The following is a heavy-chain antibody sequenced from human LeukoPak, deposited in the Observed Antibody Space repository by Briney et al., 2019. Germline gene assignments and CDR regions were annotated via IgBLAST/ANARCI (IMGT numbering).Heavy chain of an antibody. V-gene: IGHV3-15*01. J-gene: IGHJ3*02. CDR3: TTLEMATITDAFDI. D-gene: IGHD5-24*01. CDR2: IKSKTDGGTT. CDR1: GFTFSSYW. Sequence: GGSLRLSCAASGFTFSSYWMSWVRQAPGKGLEWVGRIKSKTDGGTTDYAAPVKGRFTISRDDSKNTLYLQMNSLKTEDTAVYYCTTLEMATITDAFDIWGQGTMVTVSS.